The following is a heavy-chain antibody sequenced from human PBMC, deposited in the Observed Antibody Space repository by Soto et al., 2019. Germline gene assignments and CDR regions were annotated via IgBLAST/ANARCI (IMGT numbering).Heavy chain of an antibody. J-gene: IGHJ3*02. CDR3: ARDDFFNLEGAFDI. CDR2: IYYSGST. CDR1: GGSISSGGYY. V-gene: IGHV4-31*03. D-gene: IGHD3-3*01. Sequence: QVQLQESGPGLVKPSQTLSLTCTVSGGSISSGGYYWSWIRQHPGKGLEWIGYIYYSGSTYYNPSRKSRVTLSVDTSKNQFSLKLSSVTAADTAVYYCARDDFFNLEGAFDIWGQGTMVTVSS.